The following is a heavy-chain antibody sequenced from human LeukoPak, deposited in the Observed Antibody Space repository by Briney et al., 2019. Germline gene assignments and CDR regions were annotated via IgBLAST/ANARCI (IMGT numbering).Heavy chain of an antibody. D-gene: IGHD1-14*01. CDR2: IRSKTDGGTT. Sequence: PGGSLRLSCAASGFTFSNAYMSWVRQAPGKGLEWVGRIRSKTDGGTTDHAASAKGRFTISRDDSTNTLYLQMNNLKTDDTAVYYCTTEPPYRLFDNWGQGTLVTVSS. J-gene: IGHJ4*02. CDR1: GFTFSNAY. V-gene: IGHV3-15*01. CDR3: TTEPPYRLFDN.